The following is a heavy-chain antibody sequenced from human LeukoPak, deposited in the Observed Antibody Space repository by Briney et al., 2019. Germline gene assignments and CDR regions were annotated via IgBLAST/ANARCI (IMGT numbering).Heavy chain of an antibody. CDR2: IYTSGST. Sequence: SETLSLTCTVSGGSISSGSYYWSWIRQPAGKGLEWIGRIYTSGSTDYNPSLKSRVTISVDTSKNQFSLKLSSVTAADTAVYYCARRGYYDSSGFDYWGQGTLVTVSS. CDR3: ARRGYYDSSGFDY. D-gene: IGHD3-22*01. J-gene: IGHJ4*02. V-gene: IGHV4-61*02. CDR1: GGSISSGSYY.